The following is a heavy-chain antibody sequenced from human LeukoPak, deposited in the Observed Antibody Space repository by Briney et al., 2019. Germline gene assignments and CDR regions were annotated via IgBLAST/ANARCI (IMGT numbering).Heavy chain of an antibody. J-gene: IGHJ4*02. D-gene: IGHD3-10*01. CDR2: IYYSGST. CDR3: ARVRVRGVIPREIDY. CDR1: GGSISSYY. Sequence: PSETLSLTCTVSGGSISSYYWSWIRQPPGKGLEWIGYIYYSGSTNYNPSLKSRVTISVDTSKNQFSLKLSSVTAADTAVYYCARVRVRGVIPREIDYWGQGTLVTVSS. V-gene: IGHV4-59*01.